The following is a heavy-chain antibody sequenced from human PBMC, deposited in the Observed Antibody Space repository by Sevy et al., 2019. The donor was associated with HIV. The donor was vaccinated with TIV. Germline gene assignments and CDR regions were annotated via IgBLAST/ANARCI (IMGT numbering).Heavy chain of an antibody. V-gene: IGHV3-33*01. CDR1: GFTFSSYG. Sequence: GGSLRLSCAASGFTFSSYGMHWIRQAPGKGLEWVAIIWYDGSNKKYADSVKGRFSISRDNSKNTLYLQMNSLRAEDTAGYYCAREGIAVAGIGYYFDYWGQGTLVTVSS. J-gene: IGHJ4*02. CDR2: IWYDGSNK. CDR3: AREGIAVAGIGYYFDY. D-gene: IGHD6-19*01.